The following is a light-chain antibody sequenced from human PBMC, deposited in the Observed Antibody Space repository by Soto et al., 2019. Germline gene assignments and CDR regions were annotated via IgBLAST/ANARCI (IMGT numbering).Light chain of an antibody. J-gene: IGKJ1*01. CDR3: QQYNSWLWT. Sequence: EIVMTQSPATLSVSPGARAPLSCRASQSVSSKLAWYQQKPGQAPRLLIYGASTRATGIPARFSGSGSGTEFTLIISSLQSEDSAVYYCQQYNSWLWTFGQGTKVDIK. V-gene: IGKV3-15*01. CDR1: QSVSSK. CDR2: GAS.